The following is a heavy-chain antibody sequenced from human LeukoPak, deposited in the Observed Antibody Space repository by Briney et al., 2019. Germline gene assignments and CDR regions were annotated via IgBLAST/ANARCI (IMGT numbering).Heavy chain of an antibody. CDR2: IIPIFGAA. Sequence: SVKVSCKASRGTFSNYAISWVRQAPGQGLEWMGGIIPIFGAATYAQKFQDRVTITADNSTSTVYMELSSLRSGDTAMYYCASGEYNSDFFDYWGLGTLVTVSS. J-gene: IGHJ4*02. CDR3: ASGEYNSDFFDY. D-gene: IGHD1-1*01. CDR1: RGTFSNYA. V-gene: IGHV1-69*06.